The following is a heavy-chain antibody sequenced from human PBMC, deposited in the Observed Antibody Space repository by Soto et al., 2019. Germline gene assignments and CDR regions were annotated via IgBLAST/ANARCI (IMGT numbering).Heavy chain of an antibody. CDR2: IIPIFGTA. D-gene: IGHD1-26*01. Sequence: QVQLVQSGAEVKKPGSSVKVSCKASGGTFSSYAISWVRQAPGQGLEWMGGIIPIFGTANYAQKFQGRVTISADESTSTGYMELSSLRSEGTAVYYCARGGGSYTVDWFDPWGQGTLVTVSS. CDR1: GGTFSSYA. CDR3: ARGGGSYTVDWFDP. J-gene: IGHJ5*02. V-gene: IGHV1-69*01.